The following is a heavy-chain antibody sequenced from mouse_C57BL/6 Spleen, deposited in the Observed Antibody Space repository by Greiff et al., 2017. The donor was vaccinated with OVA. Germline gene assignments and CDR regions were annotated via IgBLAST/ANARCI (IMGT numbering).Heavy chain of an antibody. J-gene: IGHJ2*01. CDR1: GFNIKDYY. D-gene: IGHD1-1*01. CDR2: IDPEDGDT. V-gene: IGHV14-1*01. Sequence: EVQLQQSGAELVRPGASVKLSCTASGFNIKDYYMHWVKQRPEQGLEWIGRIDPEDGDTEYAPKFQGKATMTADTASNTAYLQLSSLTSEDTAVDYCTCYYGSIFDYWGQGTTLTVSS. CDR3: TCYYGSIFDY.